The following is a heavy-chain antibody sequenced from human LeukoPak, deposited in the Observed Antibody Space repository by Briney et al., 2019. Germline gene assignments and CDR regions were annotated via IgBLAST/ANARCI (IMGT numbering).Heavy chain of an antibody. Sequence: ASVKVSCKASGYTFTSYDINWVRQATGQGLEWMGWMNPNSGNTGYAQKFQGRVTMTRDTSISTAYMELSRLRSDDTAVYYCARESPDSSGYYYGLTDVWGQGTTVTVSS. CDR1: GYTFTSYD. D-gene: IGHD3-22*01. V-gene: IGHV1-8*01. J-gene: IGHJ6*02. CDR3: ARESPDSSGYYYGLTDV. CDR2: MNPNSGNT.